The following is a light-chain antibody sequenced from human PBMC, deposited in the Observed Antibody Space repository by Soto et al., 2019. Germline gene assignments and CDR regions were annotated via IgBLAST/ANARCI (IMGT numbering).Light chain of an antibody. J-gene: IGKJ3*01. V-gene: IGKV1-33*01. CDR2: EAS. Sequence: DIQMTQSPTSLSASVGDRVTITCQASQDITNHLNWYQQKPGKATELLIYEASNLETGVPSRFSGGGSGTHFTLTISSPQPEDITTYYCQKYGPYLLTFGPGTKVH. CDR3: QKYGPYLLT. CDR1: QDITNH.